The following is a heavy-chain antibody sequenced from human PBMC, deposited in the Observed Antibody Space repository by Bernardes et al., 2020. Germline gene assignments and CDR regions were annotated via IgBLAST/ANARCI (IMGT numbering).Heavy chain of an antibody. CDR3: ARDNGGAFFGGGWYSYYYGMDV. D-gene: IGHD6-19*01. CDR2: INPNSGGT. V-gene: IGHV1-2*04. J-gene: IGHJ6*02. Sequence: ASVKVSCKASGYTFTGYYMHWVRQAPGQGLEWMGWINPNSGGTNYAQKFQGWVTMTRDTSISTAYMELSRLRSDDTAVYYCARDNGGAFFGGGWYSYYYGMDVWGQGTTVTVSS. CDR1: GYTFTGYY.